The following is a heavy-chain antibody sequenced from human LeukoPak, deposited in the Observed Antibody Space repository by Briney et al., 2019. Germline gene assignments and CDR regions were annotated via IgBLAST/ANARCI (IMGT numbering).Heavy chain of an antibody. CDR2: IKSKTDGGTT. CDR1: GFTFSSFW. CDR3: TTGGVVVVAATGFDY. D-gene: IGHD2-15*01. V-gene: IGHV3-15*01. J-gene: IGHJ4*02. Sequence: RGSLRLSCAASGFTFSSFWMSWVRPAPGKGLEWVGRIKSKTDGGTTDYAAPVKGRFTISRDDSKNTLYLQMNSLKTKDTAVYYCTTGGVVVVAATGFDYWGQGTLVTVSS.